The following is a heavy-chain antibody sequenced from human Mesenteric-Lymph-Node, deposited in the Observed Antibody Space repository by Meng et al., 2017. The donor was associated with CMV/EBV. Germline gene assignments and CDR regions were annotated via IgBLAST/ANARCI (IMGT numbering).Heavy chain of an antibody. V-gene: IGHV7-4-1*02. CDR2: IHTNTGTP. J-gene: IGHJ4*02. Sequence: SGCPFTSYAMNWVRQAPGQGLEWMRCIHTNTGTPTYAQGFTGRFVFSLDTSVSTAYLQISSLKAEDTAVYYCARGRNYDILTGYNDYWGQGTLVTVSS. CDR3: ARGRNYDILTGYNDY. D-gene: IGHD3-9*01. CDR1: GCPFTSYA.